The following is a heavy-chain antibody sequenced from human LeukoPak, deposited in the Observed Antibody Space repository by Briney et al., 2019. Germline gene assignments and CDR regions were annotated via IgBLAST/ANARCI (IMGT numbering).Heavy chain of an antibody. CDR2: IYHRGFT. CDR1: GDSFTNYY. Sequence: TSETLSLTCTVSGDSFTNYYWSWIRQPPGRRLEWIGYIYHRGFTKSNPSLKSRVTLSVDASKRQFSLKLRFLTDEDTAVYYCARGYMGGFDAWGQGILVTASS. V-gene: IGHV4-59*01. D-gene: IGHD3-16*01. J-gene: IGHJ5*02. CDR3: ARGYMGGFDA.